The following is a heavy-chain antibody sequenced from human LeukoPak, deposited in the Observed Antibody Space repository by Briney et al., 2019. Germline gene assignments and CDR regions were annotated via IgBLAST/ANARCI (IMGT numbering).Heavy chain of an antibody. J-gene: IGHJ3*02. Sequence: PGGSLRLSCAAPGFTVSNNYMSWVRQAPGKGLEWIGYIYYSGGTNYNPSLKSRVTISVDRSKNQFSLKLSPVTAADTAVYYCARPSLLDYDFWSPDAFDIWGQGTMVTVSS. CDR3: ARPSLLDYDFWSPDAFDI. D-gene: IGHD3-3*01. V-gene: IGHV4-59*08. CDR1: GFTVSNNY. CDR2: IYYSGGT.